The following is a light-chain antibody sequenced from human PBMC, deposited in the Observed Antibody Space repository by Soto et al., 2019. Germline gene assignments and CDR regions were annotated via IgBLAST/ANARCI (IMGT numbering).Light chain of an antibody. Sequence: QSALTQPASVSGSPGQSITISCTGTSSDVGSYNLVSWYQQQPGKAPKLMIYEVSKRPSGVSNRFSGSKSGNTASLTISGLQAEDEADYYCCSYAGSSWVFGGGTKLTVL. CDR3: CSYAGSSWV. V-gene: IGLV2-23*02. J-gene: IGLJ3*02. CDR1: SSDVGSYNL. CDR2: EVS.